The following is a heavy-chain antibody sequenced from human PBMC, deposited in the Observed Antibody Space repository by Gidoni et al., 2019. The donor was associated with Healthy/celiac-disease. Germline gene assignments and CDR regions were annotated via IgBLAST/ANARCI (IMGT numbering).Heavy chain of an antibody. CDR1: GGSISSGGYY. J-gene: IGHJ4*02. V-gene: IGHV4-31*03. CDR2: IYYSGIT. D-gene: IGHD6-19*01. Sequence: QVQLQASGPGLVKPSQTLSLTCTVSGGSISSGGYYWRWIRPHPGKGLEWIGYIYYSGITYYNPSRKSRVTISVDTSKNQFSLKLSSVTAADTAVYYWARAHPVAGDIDYWGQGTLVTVSS. CDR3: ARAHPVAGDIDY.